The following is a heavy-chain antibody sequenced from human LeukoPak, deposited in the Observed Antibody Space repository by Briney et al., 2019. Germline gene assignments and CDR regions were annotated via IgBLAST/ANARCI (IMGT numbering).Heavy chain of an antibody. CDR1: GYTFTGYY. J-gene: IGHJ4*02. D-gene: IGHD2-2*01. CDR2: INPNSGGT. CDR3: ARDCSSTSCLDY. Sequence: ASVKVSCKASGYTFTGYYMHWVRQAPGQGLEWMGWINPNSGGTNYAQKFQGRVTMTRDTSISTAYMELSRLRSDDTAVYYCARDCSSTSCLDYWGQGTRVTVSS. V-gene: IGHV1-2*02.